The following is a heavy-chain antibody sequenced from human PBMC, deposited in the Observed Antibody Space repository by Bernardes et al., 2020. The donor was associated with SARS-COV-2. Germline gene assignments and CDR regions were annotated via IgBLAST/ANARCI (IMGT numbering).Heavy chain of an antibody. V-gene: IGHV3-53*01. J-gene: IGHJ4*02. D-gene: IGHD4-17*01. CDR1: GFSVRTKY. Sequence: GGSLRLSCAVSGFSVRTKYMTWVRQAPGKGLEWVSIIYVGGSRYHADSVKGRFTISRDNSKNSLFLQMNSLRADDTAVYYCVGGDYPQGGDYWGQGTLVTVAS. CDR3: VGGDYPQGGDY. CDR2: IYVGGSR.